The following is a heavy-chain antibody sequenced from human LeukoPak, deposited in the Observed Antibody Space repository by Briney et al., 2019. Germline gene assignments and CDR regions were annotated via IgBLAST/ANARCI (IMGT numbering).Heavy chain of an antibody. V-gene: IGHV3-15*01. CDR2: IKSKSDGGTT. J-gene: IGHJ4*02. CDR3: TTVGS. CDR1: GFTLSDVW. Sequence: PGGSLRLSYAASGFTLSDVWMSWVRQAPGKGLEWVGRIKSKSDGGTTDHTAPVKGRFSISRDDSKNTLYLQMNSLKTEDTAIYYCTTVGSWGQGTLVTVSS.